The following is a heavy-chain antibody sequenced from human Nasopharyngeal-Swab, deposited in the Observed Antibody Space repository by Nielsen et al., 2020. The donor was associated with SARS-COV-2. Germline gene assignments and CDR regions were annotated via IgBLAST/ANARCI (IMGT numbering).Heavy chain of an antibody. Sequence: GRSLRLSCAASGFTFSSYSMNWVRQAPGKGLEWISSISSSSSYIYYADSVKGRFTISRDNAKNSLYLQMNSLRAEDTAVYYCARASGYDFGYYYGMDVWGQGTTVTVSS. CDR2: ISSSSSYI. CDR1: GFTFSSYS. V-gene: IGHV3-21*01. D-gene: IGHD5-12*01. CDR3: ARASGYDFGYYYGMDV. J-gene: IGHJ6*02.